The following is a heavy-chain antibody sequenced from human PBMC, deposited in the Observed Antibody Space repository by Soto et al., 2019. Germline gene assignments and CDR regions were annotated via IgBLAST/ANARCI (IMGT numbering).Heavy chain of an antibody. V-gene: IGHV1-69*01. Sequence: QVQLVQSGAEVRKPGSSVKVSCKASGGTFSRHAISWVRQAPGQGLEWMGGIIPIFGTANHAQKFQGRVTINADEPTSTVYMELSSLRSEDTAMYYCARGWGYDNNDYYYAYWGQGTLVIVSS. CDR1: GGTFSRHA. CDR2: IIPIFGTA. J-gene: IGHJ4*02. CDR3: ARGWGYDNNDYYYAY. D-gene: IGHD3-22*01.